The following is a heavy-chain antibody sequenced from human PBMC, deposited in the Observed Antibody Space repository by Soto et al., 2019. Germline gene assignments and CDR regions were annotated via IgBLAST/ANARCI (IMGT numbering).Heavy chain of an antibody. CDR3: AAVEVVAARGSSVIDY. D-gene: IGHD2-15*01. Sequence: SVKVSCKASGFTFTSSAVQWVRQARGQRLEWIGRIVVGSGNTNYAQKFQERVTITRDMSTSTAYMELSSLRSEDTAVYYCAAVEVVAARGSSVIDYWGQGTLVTVS. J-gene: IGHJ4*02. CDR2: IVVGSGNT. CDR1: GFTFTSSA. V-gene: IGHV1-58*01.